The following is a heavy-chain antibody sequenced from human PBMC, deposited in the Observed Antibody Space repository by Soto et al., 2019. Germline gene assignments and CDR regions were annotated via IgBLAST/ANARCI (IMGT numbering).Heavy chain of an antibody. CDR1: GGTFSSYA. CDR2: IIPIFGTA. V-gene: IGHV1-69*12. J-gene: IGHJ6*02. D-gene: IGHD2-15*01. CDR3: GLRLSSYYYYGMDV. Sequence: QVQLVQSGAEVKTPGSSVKVSCKASGGTFSSYAISWVRQAPGQGLEWMGGIIPIFGTANYAQKFQARVTITADDSTSTAYMGLSSLRSEDTAVYYCGLRLSSYYYYGMDVWGHGTTVTVSS.